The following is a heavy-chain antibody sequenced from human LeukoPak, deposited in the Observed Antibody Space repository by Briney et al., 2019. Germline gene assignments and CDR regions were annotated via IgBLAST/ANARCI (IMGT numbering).Heavy chain of an antibody. CDR3: ARVCSGAYYYYGMDV. CDR2: IYYSGST. Sequence: PSETLSLTCAVYGGSFSGYYWSWIRQPPGKGLEWIGYIYYSGSTNYNPSLKSRVTISVDTSKNQFSLKLSSVTAADTAVYYCARVCSGAYYYYGMDVWGQGTTVTVSS. J-gene: IGHJ6*02. D-gene: IGHD2-15*01. V-gene: IGHV4-59*01. CDR1: GGSFSGYY.